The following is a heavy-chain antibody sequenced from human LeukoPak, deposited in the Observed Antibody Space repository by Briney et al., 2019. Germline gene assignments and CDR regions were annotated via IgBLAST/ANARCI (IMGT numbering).Heavy chain of an antibody. Sequence: ASVKVSCKASGYTFTAYYMHWVRQAPGQGLEWMGWINPNSGGTNYAQKLQGRVTMTTDTSTSTAYMELRSLRSDDTAVYYCARVVDSSGYPIVGWFDPWGQGTLVTVSS. CDR3: ARVVDSSGYPIVGWFDP. J-gene: IGHJ5*02. CDR2: INPNSGGT. CDR1: GYTFTAYY. V-gene: IGHV1-2*02. D-gene: IGHD3-22*01.